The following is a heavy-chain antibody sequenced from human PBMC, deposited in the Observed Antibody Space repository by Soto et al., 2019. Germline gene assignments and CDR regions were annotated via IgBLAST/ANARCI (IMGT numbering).Heavy chain of an antibody. CDR1: GYTLTSYG. Sequence: ASVKVSCKASGYTLTSYGISWVRQAPGQGLEWMGWISAYNGNTNYAQKLQGRVTMTTDTSTSTAYMELRSLRSDDTAVYYCARDPSPTGYWYFDLWGRGTLVTVSS. CDR2: ISAYNGNT. V-gene: IGHV1-18*01. J-gene: IGHJ2*01. CDR3: ARDPSPTGYWYFDL.